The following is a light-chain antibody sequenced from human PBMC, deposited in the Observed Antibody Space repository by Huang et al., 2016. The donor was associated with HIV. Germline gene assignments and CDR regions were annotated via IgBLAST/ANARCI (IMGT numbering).Light chain of an antibody. CDR2: AAS. J-gene: IGKJ4*01. CDR1: QIISSY. Sequence: DIQMTQSPSSLSASVGDRVTITCRASQIISSYLNWYQQKPGKAPKLLIYAASSLQSGVPSRFSGSGSGTDFTLTISSLQPEYFATYYCQQSYSTPLTFGGGSKVEIK. V-gene: IGKV1-39*01. CDR3: QQSYSTPLT.